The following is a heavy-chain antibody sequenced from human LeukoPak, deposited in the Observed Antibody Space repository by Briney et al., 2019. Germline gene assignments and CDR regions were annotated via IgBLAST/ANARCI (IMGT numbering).Heavy chain of an antibody. J-gene: IGHJ6*02. D-gene: IGHD2-15*01. Sequence: VGSLRLSCSASGFPFSSYAIHWVRQAPGKGLEYVSAISDIGGSTYYAASLKGRFTISRVKSTKTRYLQMSSLRAEDTAVYFCVRGYSFGPYGMVVWGQGTTVTVSS. CDR1: GFPFSSYA. CDR2: ISDIGGST. V-gene: IGHV3-64D*09. CDR3: VRGYSFGPYGMVV.